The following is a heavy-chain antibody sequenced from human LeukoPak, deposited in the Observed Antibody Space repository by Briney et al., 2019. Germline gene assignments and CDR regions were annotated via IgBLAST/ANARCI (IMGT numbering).Heavy chain of an antibody. Sequence: PLETLSLTCTVSGGSIGSYYWSWIRQPPGKGLEWIGYIYYSGSTNYNPSLKSRVTISVDTSKNQFSLKLSSVTAADTAVYYCARSGIYDYVWGSYRYPFDYWGQGTLVTVSS. CDR2: IYYSGST. CDR1: GGSIGSYY. J-gene: IGHJ4*02. CDR3: ARSGIYDYVWGSYRYPFDY. D-gene: IGHD3-16*02. V-gene: IGHV4-59*01.